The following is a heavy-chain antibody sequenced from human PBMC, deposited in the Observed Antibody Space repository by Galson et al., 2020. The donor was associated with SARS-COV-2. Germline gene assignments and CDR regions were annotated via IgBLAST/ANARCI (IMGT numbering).Heavy chain of an antibody. V-gene: IGHV7-4-1*02. CDR1: GFTFTSSA. CDR3: SRGGRIGAAGTYYYDYMAG. D-gene: IGHD6-13*01. J-gene: IGHJ6*03. CDR2: INSNTGNP. Sequence: ASVKVSCKTSGFTFTSSAVQWVRQARGQGLQWVGWINSNTGNPTYAQGFKGRFVFSLDTSVTTAYLQISSLKAEDTAVYFCSRGGRIGAAGTYYYDYMAGGGKGTAVTVSS.